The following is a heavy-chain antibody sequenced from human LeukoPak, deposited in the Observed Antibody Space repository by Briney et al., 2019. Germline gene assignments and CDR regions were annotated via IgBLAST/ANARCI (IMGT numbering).Heavy chain of an antibody. J-gene: IGHJ2*01. Sequence: ASVKVSCKASGYTFTSYGISWVRQAPGQGLEWMGWISAYNGNTNYAQKLQGRVTMTTDTSTSTAYMELRSLRSDDTAVYYCARDDPRTGERDWYFDLWGRGTLVTVSS. CDR3: ARDDPRTGERDWYFDL. V-gene: IGHV1-18*01. CDR1: GYTFTSYG. CDR2: ISAYNGNT. D-gene: IGHD7-27*01.